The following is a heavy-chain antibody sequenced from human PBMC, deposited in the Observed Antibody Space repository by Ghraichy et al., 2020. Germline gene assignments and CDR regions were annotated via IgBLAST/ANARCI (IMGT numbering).Heavy chain of an antibody. V-gene: IGHV4-4*02. Sequence: SETLSLTCAVSGGSISSSNWWSWVRQPPGKGLEWIGEIYHSGSTNYNPSLKSRVTISVDKSKNQFSLKLSSVTAADTAVYYCARDISLGYCSSTSCDDAFDIWGQGTMVTVSS. CDR1: GGSISSSNW. CDR2: IYHSGST. CDR3: ARDISLGYCSSTSCDDAFDI. D-gene: IGHD2-2*01. J-gene: IGHJ3*02.